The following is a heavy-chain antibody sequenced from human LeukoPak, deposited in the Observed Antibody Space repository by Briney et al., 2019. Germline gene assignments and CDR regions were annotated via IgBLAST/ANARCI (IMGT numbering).Heavy chain of an antibody. J-gene: IGHJ5*02. CDR3: ARDKTGNNWFDP. Sequence: SETLSLTCTVSGGSISNYYWSWIRQPPGKELERVGYVSYSGSTNYNPSLNSRVTISIDTSMSQFSLKLSSVTAADTAVYYCARDKTGNNWFDPWGQGTLVTVSS. CDR2: VSYSGST. D-gene: IGHD1-1*01. CDR1: GGSISNYY. V-gene: IGHV4-59*13.